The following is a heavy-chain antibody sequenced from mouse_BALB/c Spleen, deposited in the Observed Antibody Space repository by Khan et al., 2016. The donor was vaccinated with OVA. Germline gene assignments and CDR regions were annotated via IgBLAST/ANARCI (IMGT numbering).Heavy chain of an antibody. J-gene: IGHJ3*01. Sequence: VQLQQSGAELARPGASVKMSCKASGYTFTSYTIHWIKLRPGQGLEWIGYINPSNGYTNYNQKFKDKATLTADKSSTTAYMQLSSLTSDDSAVYYCGRDGAYHRNDGWVAYWGQGTLVTVSA. CDR2: INPSNGYT. CDR1: GYTFTSYT. D-gene: IGHD2-14*01. CDR3: GRDGAYHRNDGWVAY. V-gene: IGHV1-4*01.